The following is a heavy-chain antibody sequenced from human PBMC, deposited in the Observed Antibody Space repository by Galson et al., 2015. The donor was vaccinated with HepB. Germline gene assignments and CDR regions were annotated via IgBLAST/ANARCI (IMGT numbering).Heavy chain of an antibody. CDR2: INPSGGST. D-gene: IGHD6-13*01. V-gene: IGHV1-46*01. CDR3: ARGGHSSSWCTSRWFDP. J-gene: IGHJ5*02. CDR1: GYTFTSYY. Sequence: SVKVSCKASGYTFTSYYMHWVRQAPGQGLEWMGIINPSGGSTSYAQKFQGRVTMTRDTSTSTVYMELSSLRSEDTAVYYCARGGHSSSWCTSRWFDPWGQGTLVTVSS.